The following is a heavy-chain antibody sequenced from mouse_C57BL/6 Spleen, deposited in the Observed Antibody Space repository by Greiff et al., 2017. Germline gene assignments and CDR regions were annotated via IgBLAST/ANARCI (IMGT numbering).Heavy chain of an antibody. J-gene: IGHJ3*01. CDR1: GYTFTDYE. CDR3: TRGDYSGRSYWAY. D-gene: IGHD1-1*01. CDR2: IHPDSSDT. V-gene: IGHV1-15*01. Sequence: QVQLQQSGAELVRPGASVTLSCKASGYTFTDYEMHWVKQTPVHGLEWIGAIHPDSSDTTYNQKFKGKATLTADKSSSTAYMQLRSLTSEDSAVYYCTRGDYSGRSYWAYWGQGTLVTVSA.